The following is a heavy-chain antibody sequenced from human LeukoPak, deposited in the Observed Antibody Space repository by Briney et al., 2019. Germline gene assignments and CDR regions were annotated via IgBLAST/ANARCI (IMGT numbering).Heavy chain of an antibody. CDR1: GGTFSSYA. D-gene: IGHD1-26*01. CDR3: AREPLVGAAYFDY. V-gene: IGHV1-69*05. CDR2: IIPIFGTA. J-gene: IGHJ4*02. Sequence: EASVTVSCKASGGTFSSYAISWVRQAPGQGLEWMGGIIPIFGTANYAQKFQGSVTITTDESTSTAYMELSSLRSEDTAVYYCAREPLVGAAYFDYWGQGTLVTVSS.